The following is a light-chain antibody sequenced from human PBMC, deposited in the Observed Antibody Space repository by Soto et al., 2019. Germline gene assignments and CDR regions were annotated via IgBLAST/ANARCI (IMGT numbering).Light chain of an antibody. Sequence: QSALTQPPSASGSPGQSVTISCPGTSSDVGGYNYVSWYQQHPGKAPKLMIYEVSKRPSGVPDRFSGSKSGNTASLTVSGLQGEDEVDYCCSSYAGSNNRVVFGGGTEVTVL. V-gene: IGLV2-8*01. CDR2: EVS. CDR1: SSDVGGYNY. J-gene: IGLJ2*01. CDR3: SSYAGSNNRVV.